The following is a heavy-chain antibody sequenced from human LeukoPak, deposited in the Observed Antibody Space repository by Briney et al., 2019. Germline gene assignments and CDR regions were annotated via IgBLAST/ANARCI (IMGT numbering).Heavy chain of an antibody. Sequence: SETLSLTCTVSGGSISSSSYYWGWNRQPPGKGLEWIGSIYYSGSTYYNPSLKSRVTISVDTSKNQFSLKLSSVTAADTAVYYCARSIVATIGPRGSAFDIWGQGTMVTVSS. V-gene: IGHV4-39*07. D-gene: IGHD5-12*01. J-gene: IGHJ3*02. CDR1: GGSISSSSYY. CDR2: IYYSGST. CDR3: ARSIVATIGPRGSAFDI.